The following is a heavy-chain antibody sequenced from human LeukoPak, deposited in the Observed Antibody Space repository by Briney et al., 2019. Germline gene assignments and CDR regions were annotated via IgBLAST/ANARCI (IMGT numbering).Heavy chain of an antibody. J-gene: IGHJ4*02. CDR3: ARGYYDSTEPFDY. D-gene: IGHD3-22*01. Sequence: SETLSLTCTVSGGSISSSSYYWGWIRQPPGKGLEWIGNIYYSGSTYYNPSLKSRVTISVDTSKNQFSLKLSSVTAADTAVYYCARGYYDSTEPFDYWGQGTLVTVSS. V-gene: IGHV4-39*07. CDR1: GGSISSSSYY. CDR2: IYYSGST.